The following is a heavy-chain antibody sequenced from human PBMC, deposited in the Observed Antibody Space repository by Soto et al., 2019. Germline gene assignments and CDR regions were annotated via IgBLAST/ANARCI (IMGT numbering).Heavy chain of an antibody. Sequence: QVQLVESGGGVVQPGRSLRLSCAASGFTFSSYGMHWVRQAPGKGLEWVAVISYDGSNKYYADSVKGRFTISRDNSKNTLYLQMNSLRAEDTAVYYCAKDRGAAGFAEYYFDYWGQGTLVTVSS. D-gene: IGHD6-13*01. V-gene: IGHV3-30*18. J-gene: IGHJ4*02. CDR1: GFTFSSYG. CDR3: AKDRGAAGFAEYYFDY. CDR2: ISYDGSNK.